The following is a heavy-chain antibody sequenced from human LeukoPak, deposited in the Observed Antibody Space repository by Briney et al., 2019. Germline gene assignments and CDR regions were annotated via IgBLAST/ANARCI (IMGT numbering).Heavy chain of an antibody. D-gene: IGHD5-18*01. CDR2: IYTSGST. CDR1: GGSISSYY. J-gene: IGHJ6*03. CDR3: ARTTEGGYTYDYFYYYYMDV. Sequence: SETLSLTCTVSGGSISSYYWSWIRQPAGKGLEWIGRIYTSGSTNSNPSLKSRVTMSVDTSKNQFSLKLSSVTAADTAVYYCARTTEGGYTYDYFYYYYMDVWGKGTTVTISS. V-gene: IGHV4-4*07.